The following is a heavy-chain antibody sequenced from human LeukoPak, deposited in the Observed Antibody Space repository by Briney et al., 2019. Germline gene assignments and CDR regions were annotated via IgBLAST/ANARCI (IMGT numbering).Heavy chain of an antibody. CDR2: ISGSGGTT. Sequence: PGGSLRLSCAASGFTFSSYAMSWVRQAPGKGLEWVSSISGSGGTTYYADSVKGRFTISRDNSKSTLSLQMNSLRAEDTAVYYCAKLYSAYVYYFDYWGQGTLVTVSS. CDR1: GFTFSSYA. CDR3: AKLYSAYVYYFDY. V-gene: IGHV3-23*01. J-gene: IGHJ4*02. D-gene: IGHD5-12*01.